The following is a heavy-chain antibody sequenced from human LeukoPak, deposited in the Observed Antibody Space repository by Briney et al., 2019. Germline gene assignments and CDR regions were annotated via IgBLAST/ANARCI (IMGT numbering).Heavy chain of an antibody. V-gene: IGHV4-4*07. J-gene: IGHJ4*02. Sequence: SETLSLTCTVSGDFISPHRLSWIRQPAGKGLEWIGRIYTSGSTNYNPSLKSRVTMSVDTSKNQFSLKLSSVTAADTAVYYCARDYDIWSGYYFDYWGQGTLVTVSS. CDR1: GDFISPHR. CDR2: IYTSGST. D-gene: IGHD3-3*01. CDR3: ARDYDIWSGYYFDY.